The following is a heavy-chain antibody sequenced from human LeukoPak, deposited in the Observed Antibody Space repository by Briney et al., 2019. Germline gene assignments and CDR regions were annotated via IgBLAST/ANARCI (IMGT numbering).Heavy chain of an antibody. D-gene: IGHD6-19*01. CDR1: GYTFTSYY. CDR3: ARASGWLVLYYFDY. Sequence: ASVKVSCKASGYTFTSYYMHWVRQAPGQGLEWMGWISAYNGNTNYAQKLQGRVTMTTDTSTSTAYMELRSLRSDDTAVYYCARASGWLVLYYFDYWGQGTLVTVSS. V-gene: IGHV1-18*04. CDR2: ISAYNGNT. J-gene: IGHJ4*02.